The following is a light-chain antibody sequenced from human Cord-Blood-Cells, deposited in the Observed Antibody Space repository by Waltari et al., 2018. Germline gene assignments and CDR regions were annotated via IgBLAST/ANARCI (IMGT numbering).Light chain of an antibody. CDR3: SSYAGSNTYG. V-gene: IGLV2-8*01. CDR1: RSDVGGYNY. CDR2: EVS. Sequence: QSALTQPPSASGSPGQSVTISCTGTRSDVGGYNYVSWYQQHPGKAPKLMIYEVSKRPSGVPDRFAGSKSGNTASLTVSGLQAEDEADYYCSSYAGSNTYGFGTGTKVTVL. J-gene: IGLJ1*01.